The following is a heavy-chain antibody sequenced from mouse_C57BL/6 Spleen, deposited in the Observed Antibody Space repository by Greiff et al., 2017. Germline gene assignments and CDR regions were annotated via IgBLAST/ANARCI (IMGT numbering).Heavy chain of an antibody. CDR1: GYSITSGYY. D-gene: IGHD1-1*01. CDR3: AREIITTVVRLYFDY. Sequence: EVQVVESGPGLVKPSQSLSLTCSVTGYSITSGYYWNWIRQFPGNKLEWMGYISYDGSNNYNPSLKNRISITRDTSKNQFFLKLNSVTTEDTATYYCAREIITTVVRLYFDYWGQGTTRTVSS. V-gene: IGHV3-6*01. J-gene: IGHJ2*01. CDR2: ISYDGSN.